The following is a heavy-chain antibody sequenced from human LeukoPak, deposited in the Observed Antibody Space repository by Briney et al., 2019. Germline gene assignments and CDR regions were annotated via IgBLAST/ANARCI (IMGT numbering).Heavy chain of an antibody. CDR1: GLTFSSAV. D-gene: IGHD2-21*01. CDR2: ISGNGDIT. CDR3: AKVDIVGSRKPGMDV. V-gene: IGHV3-23*01. J-gene: IGHJ6*02. Sequence: GGSLRLSCAASGLTFSSAVMAWVRQSPGKGREWVASISGNGDITYYTDSVKGRFAISRDNSRNTLFLQLSGLTFDDTAIYYCAKVDIVGSRKPGMDVWGQGTTVTVSS.